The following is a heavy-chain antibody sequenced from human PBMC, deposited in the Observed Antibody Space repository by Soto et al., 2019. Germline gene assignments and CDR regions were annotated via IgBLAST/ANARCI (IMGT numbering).Heavy chain of an antibody. CDR2: INPNGAST. CDR1: GYTFTNNY. V-gene: IGHV1-46*01. J-gene: IGHJ4*02. CDR3: ARVYGLVKHDDFWSGYYEY. Sequence: QVQLVQSGAEVMKPGASVKISCKTSGYTFTNNYINWVRQAPGQGPEWVGLINPNGASTTYAQTFQGRVTMTRDTSTSTVYMELSSLRSDDTAVYYCARVYGLVKHDDFWSGYYEYWGQGTLVTVSS. D-gene: IGHD3-3*01.